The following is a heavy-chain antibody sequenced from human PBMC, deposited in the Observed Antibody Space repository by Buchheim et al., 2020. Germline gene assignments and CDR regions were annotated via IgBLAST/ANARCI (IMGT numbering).Heavy chain of an antibody. CDR1: GGSISSGGYS. J-gene: IGHJ4*02. Sequence: QLQLQESGSGLVKPSQTLSLTCAVSGGSISSGGYSWSWIRQPPGKGLEWIGYIYHSGSTYYNPSLKSRVTISVDRSKNQFSLKLSSVTAADTAVYYCARTKTILGVAGGAYYFDYWGQGTL. D-gene: IGHD3-3*01. CDR2: IYHSGST. V-gene: IGHV4-30-2*01. CDR3: ARTKTILGVAGGAYYFDY.